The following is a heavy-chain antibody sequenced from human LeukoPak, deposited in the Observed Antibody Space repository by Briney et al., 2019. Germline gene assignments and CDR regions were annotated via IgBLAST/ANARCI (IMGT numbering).Heavy chain of an antibody. D-gene: IGHD6-13*01. CDR1: GFTFSSYA. J-gene: IGHJ4*02. Sequence: PGGSLRLSCAASGFTFSSYAMHWVRHAPGKGLEWVSGISWNSGSIGYADSVKGRFTISRDNAKNSLYLQMNSLRAEDTALYYYAKGIAAAGYYFDYWGQGTLVTVSS. CDR2: ISWNSGSI. CDR3: AKGIAAAGYYFDY. V-gene: IGHV3-9*01.